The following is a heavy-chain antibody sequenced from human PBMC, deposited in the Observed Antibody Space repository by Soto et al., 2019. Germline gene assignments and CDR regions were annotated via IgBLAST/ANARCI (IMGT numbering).Heavy chain of an antibody. J-gene: IGHJ1*01. D-gene: IGHD5-12*01. Sequence: EVQLVESGGDSVQPGGSLRLSCAASGFTFSSSSMNWVRQAPGKGLEWVSHISSSTGVVYYADSVKGRFTISRDNAKNSLYLQMNSLRVEDTAVYYCAREGDGYNSEYFEHWGQGTLVTVSS. V-gene: IGHV3-48*01. CDR1: GFTFSSSS. CDR2: ISSSTGVV. CDR3: AREGDGYNSEYFEH.